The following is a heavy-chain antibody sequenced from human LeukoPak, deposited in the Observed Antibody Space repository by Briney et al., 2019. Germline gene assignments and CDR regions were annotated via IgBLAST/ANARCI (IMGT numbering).Heavy chain of an antibody. D-gene: IGHD3-22*01. J-gene: IGHJ4*02. V-gene: IGHV4-59*01. Sequence: PSETLSLTCTVSGGSISNYYWGWIRQPPRKGLEWIGYFYHSGSTNYNPSLKSRVTISVDTSKNQFSLKLTSVTAADTAVYYCARGDSSGHPAFDYWGQGTLVTVSS. CDR2: FYHSGST. CDR1: GGSISNYY. CDR3: ARGDSSGHPAFDY.